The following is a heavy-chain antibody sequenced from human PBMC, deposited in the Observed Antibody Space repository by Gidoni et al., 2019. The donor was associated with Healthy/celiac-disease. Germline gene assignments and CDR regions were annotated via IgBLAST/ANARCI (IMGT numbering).Heavy chain of an antibody. J-gene: IGHJ4*02. CDR3: ARDGGVGVYGLADY. CDR2: INTSGGST. Sequence: QVQLAQSGAEVKKPGASVKVSCKASGYTFTSYYMHWVRQAPGQGLEWMGLINTSGGSTSYAQKFQGRVTMTRDTSTSTVYMELSSLGSEGTAVYYCARDGGVGVYGLADYWGQGTLVTVSS. D-gene: IGHD1-26*01. CDR1: GYTFTSYY. V-gene: IGHV1-46*01.